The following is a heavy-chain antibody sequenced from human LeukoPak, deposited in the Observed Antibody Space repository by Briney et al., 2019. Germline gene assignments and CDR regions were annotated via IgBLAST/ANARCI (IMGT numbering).Heavy chain of an antibody. J-gene: IGHJ4*02. CDR2: INWNGGST. D-gene: IGHD5-12*01. Sequence: GGSLRLSCAASGFTFDDYGMSWVRQAPGKGLEWVSGINWNGGSTGYADSVKGRFTISRDNAENSLYLQMNSLRDEDTAVYYCARAMRSGYDYWGQGTLVTVSS. CDR1: GFTFDDYG. CDR3: ARAMRSGYDY. V-gene: IGHV3-20*04.